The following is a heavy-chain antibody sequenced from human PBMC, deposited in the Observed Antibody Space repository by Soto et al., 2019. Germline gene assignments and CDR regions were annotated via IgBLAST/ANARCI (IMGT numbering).Heavy chain of an antibody. J-gene: IGHJ6*02. CDR3: ASSGKDVIKGFYYPDMDV. Sequence: SETLSLTCSIYGGSFSGYYWSWIRQPPGKGLEWIGEINHSGNTSYNPSLKSRVTISVDTSNNQFSLKLNSVTAADTAVYYCASSGKDVIKGFYYPDMDVWGQGTTVTVSS. CDR2: INHSGNT. CDR1: GGSFSGYY. D-gene: IGHD3-10*01. V-gene: IGHV4-34*01.